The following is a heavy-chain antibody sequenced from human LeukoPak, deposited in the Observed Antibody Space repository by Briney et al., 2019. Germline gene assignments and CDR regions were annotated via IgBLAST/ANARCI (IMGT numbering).Heavy chain of an antibody. CDR3: ARLKDAVTIFDC. J-gene: IGHJ5*01. D-gene: IGHD4-17*01. CDR1: GFTFSNYW. CDR2: IKEDGSDK. V-gene: IGHV3-7*01. Sequence: GGSLRLSCIASGFTFSNYWMSWVRQAPGKGLEWVASIKEDGSDKYYVDSVRGRSTISRDNMKNSLYVQMSSLRAEDTAVYYCARLKDAVTIFDCWGQGILVTVSS.